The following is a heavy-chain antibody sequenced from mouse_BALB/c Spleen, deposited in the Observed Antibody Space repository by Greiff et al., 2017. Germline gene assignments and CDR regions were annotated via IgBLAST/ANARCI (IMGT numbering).Heavy chain of an antibody. Sequence: EVKLMESGPELVKPGASVKISCKASGYTFTDYNMHWVKQSHGKSLEWIGYIYPYNGGTGYNQKFKSKATLTVDNSSSTAYMELRSLTSEDSAVYYCARGDWDYAMDYWGQGTSVTVSS. CDR1: GYTFTDYN. V-gene: IGHV1S29*02. CDR3: ARGDWDYAMDY. CDR2: IYPYNGGT. J-gene: IGHJ4*01. D-gene: IGHD4-1*01.